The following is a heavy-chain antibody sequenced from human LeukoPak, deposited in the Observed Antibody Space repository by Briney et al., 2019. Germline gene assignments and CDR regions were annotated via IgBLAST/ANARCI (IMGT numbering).Heavy chain of an antibody. CDR2: IRYDGSNK. V-gene: IGHV3-30*02. J-gene: IGHJ6*02. CDR3: AKGGAVAGTWDYYYGMDV. Sequence: GGSLGLSCAASGFTFSSYGMHWVRQAPGKGLEWVAFIRYDGSNKYYADSVKGRFTISRDNSKNTLYLQMNSLRAEDTAVYYCAKGGAVAGTWDYYYGMDVWGQGTTVTVSS. D-gene: IGHD6-19*01. CDR1: GFTFSSYG.